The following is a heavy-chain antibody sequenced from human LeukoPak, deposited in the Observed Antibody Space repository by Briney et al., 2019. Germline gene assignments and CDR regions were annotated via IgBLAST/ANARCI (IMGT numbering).Heavy chain of an antibody. V-gene: IGHV3-21*01. CDR3: ARAYGSGSLIPDY. J-gene: IGHJ4*02. D-gene: IGHD3-10*01. CDR1: GFTFSSYS. CDR2: ISSSSSYI. Sequence: GGSPRLSCAASGFTFSSYSMNWVRQAPGKGLEWVSSISSSSSYIYYADSVKGRFTISRDNAKNSLYLQMNSLRAEDTAVYYCARAYGSGSLIPDYWGQGTLVTVSS.